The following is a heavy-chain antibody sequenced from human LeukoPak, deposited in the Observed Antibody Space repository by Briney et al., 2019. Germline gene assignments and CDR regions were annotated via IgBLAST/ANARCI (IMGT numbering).Heavy chain of an antibody. J-gene: IGHJ3*02. CDR1: GYTFTSYY. V-gene: IGHV1-46*01. D-gene: IGHD3-22*01. CDR3: ARIPTYYYDSSGYHGDAFDI. CDR2: INPSGGST. Sequence: ASVKVSCKASGYTFTSYYMHWVRQAPGQGLEWMGIINPSGGSTSYAQKFQGRVTMTRDTSTSTVYMELSSLRSEDTAVYYCARIPTYYYDSSGYHGDAFDIWGQGTMVTVSS.